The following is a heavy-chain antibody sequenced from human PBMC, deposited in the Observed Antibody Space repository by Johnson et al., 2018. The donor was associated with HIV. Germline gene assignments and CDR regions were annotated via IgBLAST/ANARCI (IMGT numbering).Heavy chain of an antibody. CDR2: IRYDGSNK. V-gene: IGHV3-30*02. CDR1: GFSFSNYA. D-gene: IGHD6-13*01. Sequence: QVQLVESGGGVVQPGSSLTLSCAASGFSFSNYAMHWVRQAPGKGLEWVAFIRYDGSNKYYADSLKGRFTISRDNSKNTLYLQMNSLRAEDTAVYYCAKDWGIAAAGTDAFDIWGQGTMVTVSS. J-gene: IGHJ3*02. CDR3: AKDWGIAAAGTDAFDI.